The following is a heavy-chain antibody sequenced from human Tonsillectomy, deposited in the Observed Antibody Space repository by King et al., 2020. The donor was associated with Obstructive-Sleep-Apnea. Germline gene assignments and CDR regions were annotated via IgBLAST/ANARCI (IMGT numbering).Heavy chain of an antibody. CDR2: IYYSGST. D-gene: IGHD5-18*01. J-gene: IGHJ4*02. CDR1: GVSISSSSYY. V-gene: IGHV4-39*07. Sequence: LQLQESGPGLVKPSETLSLTCTVSGVSISSSSYYCGWIRQPPGKGLEWIGSIYYSGSTDSNPSLKSRVTISVDTSKNQFSLKLSSVTAADTAVYYCARGHVDTAMPFDYWGQGTLVTVSS. CDR3: ARGHVDTAMPFDY.